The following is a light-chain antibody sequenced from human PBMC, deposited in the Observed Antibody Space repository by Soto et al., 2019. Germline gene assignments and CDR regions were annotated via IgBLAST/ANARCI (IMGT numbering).Light chain of an antibody. J-gene: IGLJ2*01. Sequence: QSVLTQPPSASGTPGQRVTISCSGSSSNIGSNTVNWYQQLPGTAPKLLIFGNNHRPSGVPDRFSGSRSGTSASLTITGLQAEDEADYYCQSYDNSLSAVVFGGGTKLTVL. V-gene: IGLV1-44*01. CDR3: QSYDNSLSAVV. CDR1: SSNIGSNT. CDR2: GNN.